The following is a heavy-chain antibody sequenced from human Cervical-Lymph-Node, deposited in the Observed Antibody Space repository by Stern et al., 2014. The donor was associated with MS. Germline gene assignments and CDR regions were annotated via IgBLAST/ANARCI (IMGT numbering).Heavy chain of an antibody. CDR3: AKSASNFAYYYYGMDV. J-gene: IGHJ6*02. Sequence: VQLVESGGGVVQPGRSLRLSCAASGFTFSNYGMHWVRQAPGKGLEWVAVISNDESYKLYADSVKGRFTISRDNSNHALNLQMNSLSSEDTAVYYCAKSASNFAYYYYGMDVWGQGTTVTVSS. D-gene: IGHD4-11*01. V-gene: IGHV3-30*18. CDR1: GFTFSNYG. CDR2: ISNDESYK.